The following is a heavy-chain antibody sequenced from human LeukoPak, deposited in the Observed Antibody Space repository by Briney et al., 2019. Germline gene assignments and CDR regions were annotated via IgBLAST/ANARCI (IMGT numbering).Heavy chain of an antibody. D-gene: IGHD3-3*01. CDR3: ASALYDFWSGYYYYYMDL. CDR2: IYYSGST. CDR1: GGSISSYY. Sequence: SESLSLTCTVSGGSISSYYWSWVRQPPGKGLEWLGYIYYSGSTNYNPSLKSRVTISVDTSKNQFSLKLSSVTAADTPVNYCASALYDFWSGYYYYYMDLWAKGTTVTVSS. J-gene: IGHJ6*03. V-gene: IGHV4-59*01.